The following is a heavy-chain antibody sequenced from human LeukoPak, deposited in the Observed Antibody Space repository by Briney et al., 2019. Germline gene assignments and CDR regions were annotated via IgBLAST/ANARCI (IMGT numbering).Heavy chain of an antibody. CDR2: IKSKTDGGTT. D-gene: IGHD5-12*01. Sequence: GGSLRLSCAASGFTFSNAWMSWVRQAPGKGLEWVGRIKSKTDGGTTDYAAPVKGRFTISRDDSKNTLYLQMNSLKTEDTAVYYCARRQWGGYDPPFDYWGQGTLVTVSS. CDR1: GFTFSNAW. J-gene: IGHJ4*02. CDR3: ARRQWGGYDPPFDY. V-gene: IGHV3-15*01.